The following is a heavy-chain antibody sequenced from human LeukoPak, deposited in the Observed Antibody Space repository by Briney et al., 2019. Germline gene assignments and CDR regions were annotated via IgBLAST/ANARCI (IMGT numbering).Heavy chain of an antibody. CDR3: AREMGAGGFSDDAFDI. J-gene: IGHJ3*02. V-gene: IGHV3-23*01. D-gene: IGHD3-16*01. CDR2: IGGSDGKT. CDR1: GFTFRSYA. Sequence: PGGSPRLSCAASGFTFRSYAMSWVRQAPGNGLEWVSAIGGSDGKTYYADSVKGRFTISRDNSKNTLYLQMNSLRAEDTAVYYCAREMGAGGFSDDAFDIWGQGTMVTVSS.